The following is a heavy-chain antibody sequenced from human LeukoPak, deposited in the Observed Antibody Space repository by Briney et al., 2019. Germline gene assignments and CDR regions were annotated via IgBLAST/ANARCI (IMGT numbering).Heavy chain of an antibody. D-gene: IGHD6-13*01. CDR2: IYYSGST. CDR1: GGSISSSSYY. Sequence: SETLSLTCTVSGGSISSSSYYWGWIRQPPGKGLEWIGSIYYSGSTYYNPSLKSRVTISVDTSKNQFSLKLSSVTAADTAVYYCARASRINSSSWYDLIVGYFDYWGQGTLVTVSS. J-gene: IGHJ4*02. CDR3: ARASRINSSSWYDLIVGYFDY. V-gene: IGHV4-39*07.